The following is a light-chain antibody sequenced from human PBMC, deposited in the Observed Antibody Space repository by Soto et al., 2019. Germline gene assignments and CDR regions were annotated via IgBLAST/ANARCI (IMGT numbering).Light chain of an antibody. V-gene: IGKV3-11*01. CDR2: GAS. Sequence: EIVLTQSPATLSLSPGERATLSCRAAQSVGSRLAWYQHKPGQAPRLLISGASSRATGIPARFSGSGSGTALTLTIRSLEPEDFAVYYCQQRSNWYTFGQGTRLEIK. CDR1: QSVGSR. CDR3: QQRSNWYT. J-gene: IGKJ5*01.